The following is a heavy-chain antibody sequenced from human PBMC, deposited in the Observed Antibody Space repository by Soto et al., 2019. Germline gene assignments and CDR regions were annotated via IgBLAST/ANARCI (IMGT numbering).Heavy chain of an antibody. Sequence: SETLSLTCTVSGGSISSGDYYWSWIRQPPGKGLEWIGYIYYSGSTYYNPSLKSRVTISVDTSKNQFSLKLSSVTAADTAVYYCAREFAYGSGSYYLDYWGQGTLVTVSS. CDR3: AREFAYGSGSYYLDY. CDR2: IYYSGST. V-gene: IGHV4-30-4*01. CDR1: GGSISSGDYY. J-gene: IGHJ4*02. D-gene: IGHD3-10*01.